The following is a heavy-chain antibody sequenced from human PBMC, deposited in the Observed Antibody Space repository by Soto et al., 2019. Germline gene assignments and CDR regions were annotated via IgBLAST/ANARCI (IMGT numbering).Heavy chain of an antibody. CDR2: INHSGST. CDR1: GGSFSGYY. D-gene: IGHD4-17*01. Sequence: SETLSLTCAVYGGSFSGYYWSCIRQPTGKGLEWIGEINHSGSTNYNPSLKSRVTISVDTSKNQFSLKLSSVTAADTAVYYCARGPDYGDYSYYFDYWGQGTLVTVSS. CDR3: ARGPDYGDYSYYFDY. V-gene: IGHV4-34*01. J-gene: IGHJ4*02.